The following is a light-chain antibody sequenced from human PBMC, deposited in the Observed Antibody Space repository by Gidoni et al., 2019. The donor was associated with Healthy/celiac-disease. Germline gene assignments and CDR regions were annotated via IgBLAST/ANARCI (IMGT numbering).Light chain of an antibody. CDR2: DAS. J-gene: IGKJ5*01. CDR3: QQRSNWPPVNT. V-gene: IGKV3-11*01. Sequence: EIVLTQSPATLSLSPGERATLSCRASQSVSSYLAWYQQKPGQAPRLLIYDASNRATGIPARFSGSGSGTDFTLTISSLEPEDFVVYYCQQRSNWPPVNTFGQGTRLEIK. CDR1: QSVSSY.